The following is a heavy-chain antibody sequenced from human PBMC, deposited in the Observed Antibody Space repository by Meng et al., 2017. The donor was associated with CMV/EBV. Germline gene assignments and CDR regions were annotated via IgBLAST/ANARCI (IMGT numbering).Heavy chain of an antibody. J-gene: IGHJ5*02. V-gene: IGHV4-34*01. CDR1: GGSFSGYY. Sequence: SETLSLTCAVYGGSFSGYYWSWIRQPPGKGLEWIGEINHSGSTNYNPFLKSRVTISVDTSKNQFSLKLSSVTAADTAVYYCASYWYQLLEDNYNWFDPWGQGTLVTVSS. D-gene: IGHD2-2*01. CDR3: ASYWYQLLEDNYNWFDP. CDR2: INHSGST.